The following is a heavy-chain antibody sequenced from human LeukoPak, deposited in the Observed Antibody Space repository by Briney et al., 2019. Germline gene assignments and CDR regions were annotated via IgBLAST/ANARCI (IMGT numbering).Heavy chain of an antibody. Sequence: GASVKVSCKASGYTFTSYDINWVRQATGQGLEWMGWINPDTGNTGFAQKFQGRVTITRDISISTVYMELSSLRSEDAAVYYCARGGAVVVDATYYYYYYMDVWGKGTTVTVSS. D-gene: IGHD2-15*01. CDR2: INPDTGNT. J-gene: IGHJ6*03. V-gene: IGHV1-8*02. CDR1: GYTFTSYD. CDR3: ARGGAVVVDATYYYYYYMDV.